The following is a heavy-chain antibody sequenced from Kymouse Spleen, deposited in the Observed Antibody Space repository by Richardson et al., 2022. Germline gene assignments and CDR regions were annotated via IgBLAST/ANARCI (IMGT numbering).Heavy chain of an antibody. J-gene: IGHJ6*02. CDR2: IYPGDSDT. D-gene: IGHD3-10*01. CDR1: GYSFTSYW. Sequence: EVQLVQSGAEVKKPGESLKISCKGSGYSFTSYWIGWVRQMPGKGLEWMGIIYPGDSDTRYSPSFQGQVTISADKSISTAYLQWSSLKASDTAMYYCARERVTMVRGVLDYYYGMDVWGQGTTVTVSS. CDR3: ARERVTMVRGVLDYYYGMDV. V-gene: IGHV5-51*01.